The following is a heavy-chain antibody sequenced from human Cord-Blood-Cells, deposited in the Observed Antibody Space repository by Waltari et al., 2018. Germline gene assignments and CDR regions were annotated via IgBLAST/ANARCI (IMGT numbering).Heavy chain of an antibody. D-gene: IGHD3-10*01. CDR3: ARRLWFREFDY. J-gene: IGHJ4*02. CDR1: GYTFTSYA. CDR2: INAGNGNT. Sequence: QVQLVQSGAEVKKPGASVKVSCKDSGYTFTSYAMHWVRQAPGQRLEWMGWINAGNGNTKYSQKFQGRVTITRDTSASTAYMELSSLRSEDTAVYYCARRLWFREFDYWGQGTLVTVSS. V-gene: IGHV1-3*01.